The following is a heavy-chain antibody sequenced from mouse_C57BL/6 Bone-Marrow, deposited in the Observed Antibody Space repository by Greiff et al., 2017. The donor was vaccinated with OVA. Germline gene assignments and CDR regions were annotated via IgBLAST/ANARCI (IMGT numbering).Heavy chain of an antibody. D-gene: IGHD2-2*01. CDR3: ARGGRGYHWYFDV. CDR1: GYAFTDYY. CDR2: INPNYGTT. V-gene: IGHV1-39*01. Sequence: EVQLQESGPGLVKPGASVKISCKASGYAFTDYYMNWVKQSNGKSLEWIGVINPNYGTTSYNQTFKGKATLSVDNSYSTAYMQLNSLTSEDSAVYYCARGGRGYHWYFDVWGTGTTVTVSS. J-gene: IGHJ1*03.